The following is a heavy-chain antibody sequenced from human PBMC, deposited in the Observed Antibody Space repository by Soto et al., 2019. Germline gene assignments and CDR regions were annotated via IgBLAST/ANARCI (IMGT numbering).Heavy chain of an antibody. Sequence: QVQLVQSGAEVKKPGSSVKVSCKASGGTFSSYAISWVRQAPGQGIEWMGGIIPIFGTANYAQKFQGRVTITADEATSTASMEMSSLRSAHTAAYYCAKTGGNPQLDYWGQGTPVTVSS. V-gene: IGHV1-69*01. D-gene: IGHD2-15*01. CDR1: GGTFSSYA. CDR2: IIPIFGTA. J-gene: IGHJ4*02. CDR3: AKTGGNPQLDY.